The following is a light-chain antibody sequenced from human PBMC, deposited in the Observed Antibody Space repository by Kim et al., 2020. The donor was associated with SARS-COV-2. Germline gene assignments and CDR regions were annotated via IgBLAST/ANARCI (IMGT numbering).Light chain of an antibody. V-gene: IGLV3-25*03. J-gene: IGLJ1*01. Sequence: VPPGKTARITCSGDALPEKQTYWYQQKSGQAPLLLIYKDRERPSGIPGRFSGSSSGTTVTLTISGVQAEDDADYYCQSADGSGTYVFGTGTKVTVL. CDR2: KDR. CDR1: ALPEKQ. CDR3: QSADGSGTYV.